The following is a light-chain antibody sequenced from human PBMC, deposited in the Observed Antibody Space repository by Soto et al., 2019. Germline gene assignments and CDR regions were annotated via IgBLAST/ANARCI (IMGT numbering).Light chain of an antibody. V-gene: IGKV3D-15*01. Sequence: ELVMTQSPATLSLSPGARASLSGRASRSVNRNYLAWYQQKPGQAPRLLIYGISSRATGIPARFSGSGSGTEFTLTITSLQPEDFAVYYCQQYSQWPITFGQGTRLEIK. CDR3: QQYSQWPIT. CDR2: GIS. J-gene: IGKJ5*01. CDR1: RSVNRN.